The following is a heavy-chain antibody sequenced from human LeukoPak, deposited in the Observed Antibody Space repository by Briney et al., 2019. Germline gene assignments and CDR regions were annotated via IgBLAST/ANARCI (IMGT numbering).Heavy chain of an antibody. CDR3: ARTGSSVHFDY. Sequence: GGSLRLSCAASGFTFSSYWMSWVRRAPGKGLEWVANIKQDGSEKYYVDSVKGRFTISRDNAKNSLYLQMNSLRAEDTAVYYCARTGSSVHFDYWGQGTLVTVSS. D-gene: IGHD2-15*01. J-gene: IGHJ4*02. V-gene: IGHV3-7*01. CDR2: IKQDGSEK. CDR1: GFTFSSYW.